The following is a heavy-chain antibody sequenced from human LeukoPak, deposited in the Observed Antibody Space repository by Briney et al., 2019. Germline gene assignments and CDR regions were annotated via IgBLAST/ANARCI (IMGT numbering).Heavy chain of an antibody. CDR1: GYTFTSYY. CDR2: INPSGGST. J-gene: IGHJ3*02. CDR3: ARFRGYCSGGSCYSGHDAFDI. V-gene: IGHV1-46*01. Sequence: ASVKVSCKASGYTFTSYYMHWVRQAPGQGLEWMGIINPSGGSTSYAQKFQGRVTMTRDMSTSTVYMELSSLRSEDTAVYYCARFRGYCSGGSCYSGHDAFDIWGQGTMVTVSS. D-gene: IGHD2-15*01.